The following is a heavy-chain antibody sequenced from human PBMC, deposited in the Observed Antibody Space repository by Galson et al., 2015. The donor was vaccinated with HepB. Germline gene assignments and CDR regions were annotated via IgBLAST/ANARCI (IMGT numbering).Heavy chain of an antibody. D-gene: IGHD4-23*01. CDR2: IWYDGSNK. Sequence: SLRLSCAASGFTFSSYGMHWVRQAPGKGLEWVTVIWYDGSNKYYADSVKGRFTISRDNSKNTLYLQMNSLTAEDTAVYYCARGHYGGNAAVDYWGQGTLVTVSS. V-gene: IGHV3-33*01. CDR3: ARGHYGGNAAVDY. CDR1: GFTFSSYG. J-gene: IGHJ4*02.